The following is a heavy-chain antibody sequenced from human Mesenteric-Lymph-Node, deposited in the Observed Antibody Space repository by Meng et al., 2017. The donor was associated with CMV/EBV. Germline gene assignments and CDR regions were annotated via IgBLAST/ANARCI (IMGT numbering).Heavy chain of an antibody. CDR2: IRSDGSHK. J-gene: IGHJ4*02. CDR3: ATGGGADY. Sequence: GESLKISCAASGFTFSYYYISGVRQAPGKGLEWVTFIRSDGSHKFYADSVKGRFTISRDNTKNSLYLQMNSLRAEDTAVYYCATGGGADYWGQGTLVTVSS. V-gene: IGHV3-30*02. D-gene: IGHD2-8*02. CDR1: GFTFSYYY.